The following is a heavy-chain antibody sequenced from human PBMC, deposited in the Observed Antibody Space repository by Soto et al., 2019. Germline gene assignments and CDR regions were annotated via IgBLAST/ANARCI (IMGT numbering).Heavy chain of an antibody. V-gene: IGHV4-59*01. CDR2: IYYSGST. Sequence: PSETLSLTCTVSGGSISSYYWSWIRQPPGKGLEWIGYIYYSGSTNYNPSLKSRVTISVDTSKNQFSLKLSPVTAADTAVYYCARLYYYDSSGYTHLDYWGQGTLVTVSS. J-gene: IGHJ4*02. CDR1: GGSISSYY. D-gene: IGHD3-22*01. CDR3: ARLYYYDSSGYTHLDY.